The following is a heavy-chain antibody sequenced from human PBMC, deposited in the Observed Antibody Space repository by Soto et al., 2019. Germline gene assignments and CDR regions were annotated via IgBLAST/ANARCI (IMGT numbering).Heavy chain of an antibody. Sequence: ASVKVSCKASGYTFTSYGISWVRQAPGQGLEWMGWISAYNGNTNYAQKLQGRVTMTTDTSTSTAYMGLRSLRSDDTAVYYCARAPPYYYDSSGYYYAIDYWGQGTLVTVSS. V-gene: IGHV1-18*04. CDR2: ISAYNGNT. CDR1: GYTFTSYG. J-gene: IGHJ4*02. D-gene: IGHD3-22*01. CDR3: ARAPPYYYDSSGYYYAIDY.